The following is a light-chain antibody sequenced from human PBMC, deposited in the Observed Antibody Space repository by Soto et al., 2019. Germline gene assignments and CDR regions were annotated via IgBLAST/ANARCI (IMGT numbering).Light chain of an antibody. CDR3: SSYTSSSTRV. J-gene: IGLJ3*02. Sequence: QSALTQPASVSGSPGQSITISCTGTSSDVGGYNYVSWYQVKPGKVPKLMIFEVSNRPSGVSNRFSGSKSGNTASLTISGLQAEDEADYYCSSYTSSSTRVFGGGTKLTVL. CDR1: SSDVGGYNY. V-gene: IGLV2-14*01. CDR2: EVS.